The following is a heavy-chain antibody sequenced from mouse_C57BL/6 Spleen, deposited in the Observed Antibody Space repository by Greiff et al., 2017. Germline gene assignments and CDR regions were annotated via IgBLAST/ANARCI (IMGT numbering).Heavy chain of an antibody. CDR3: ARRGGTRNFDY. Sequence: VQLQQSGAELVRPGTSVQVSCKASGYAFTNYLIEWVKQRPGQGLAWIGVINPGSGGTNYNEKFKGKATLTADKSSSPDYMQLSSLTSEDSAVYFGARRGGTRNFDYWGQGTTLTVSS. CDR1: GYAFTNYL. D-gene: IGHD4-1*01. V-gene: IGHV1-54*01. CDR2: INPGSGGT. J-gene: IGHJ2*01.